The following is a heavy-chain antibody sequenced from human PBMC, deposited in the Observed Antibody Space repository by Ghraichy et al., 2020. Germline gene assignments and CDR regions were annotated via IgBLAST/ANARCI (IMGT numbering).Heavy chain of an antibody. Sequence: GGSLRLSCAASGFTFSSYDMCWVRQVPGKGLEWVSGIGKAGDTHYLDSVKGRFTISRENAKNSLYLQMNSRREGDTAVYYCARDPSGWGLDVWGQGTTVTVSS. CDR1: GFTFSSYD. V-gene: IGHV3-13*04. D-gene: IGHD6-19*01. CDR3: ARDPSGWGLDV. CDR2: IGKAGDT. J-gene: IGHJ6*02.